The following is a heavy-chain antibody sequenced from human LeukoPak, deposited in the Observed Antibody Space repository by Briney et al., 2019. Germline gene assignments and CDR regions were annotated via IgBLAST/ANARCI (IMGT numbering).Heavy chain of an antibody. CDR2: ISGSSSYI. V-gene: IGHV3-21*04. CDR3: VKVAPSDYYDTTGYWGDH. Sequence: GGSLRLSCAASGFSFSSYSMNWVRQAPGKGLEWVSSISGSSSYIYYADSVKGRFTISRDNSKNTLYLQMNSLRAEDTAVYYCVKVAPSDYYDTTGYWGDHWGQGTLVTVSS. D-gene: IGHD3-22*01. J-gene: IGHJ4*02. CDR1: GFSFSSYS.